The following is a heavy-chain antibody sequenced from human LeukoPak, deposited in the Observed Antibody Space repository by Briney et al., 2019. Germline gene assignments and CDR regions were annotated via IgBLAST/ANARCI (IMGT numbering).Heavy chain of an antibody. CDR2: IYYSGST. V-gene: IGHV4-59*11. CDR1: GGSISGHY. Sequence: PSETLSLTCSVSGGSISGHYWSWIRQPPGKGLEWIGYIYYSGSTTYNPSLKSRVTISVDTSKNQFSLKLSSVTAADTAVYYCARPLRYFDAFDIWGQGTMVTVSS. J-gene: IGHJ3*02. CDR3: ARPLRYFDAFDI. D-gene: IGHD4-17*01.